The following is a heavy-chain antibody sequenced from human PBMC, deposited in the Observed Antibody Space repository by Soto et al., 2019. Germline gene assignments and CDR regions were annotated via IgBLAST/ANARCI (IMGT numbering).Heavy chain of an antibody. CDR1: GYTFTGYY. D-gene: IGHD6-13*01. V-gene: IGHV1-2*04. CDR3: AITWRAAAGTGYDY. CDR2: INPNSGGT. Sequence: ASVKVSCKASGYTFTGYYMHWVRQAPGQGFEWMGWINPNSGGTNYAQKFQGWVTMTRDTSISTAYMELSRLRSDDTAVYYCAITWRAAAGTGYDYWGQGTLVTVSS. J-gene: IGHJ4*02.